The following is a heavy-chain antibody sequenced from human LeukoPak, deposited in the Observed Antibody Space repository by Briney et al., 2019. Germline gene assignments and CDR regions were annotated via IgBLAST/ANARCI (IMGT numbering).Heavy chain of an antibody. CDR3: TRDPRGSYGPDAFDI. CDR1: GFTFGDYA. D-gene: IGHD1-26*01. Sequence: GGSLRLSCTASGFTFGDYAMSWVRQAPGKGLEWVGFIRSKAYGGTTEYAASVKGRFTISRDDSKSIAYLQMNSLKTEDTAVYYCTRDPRGSYGPDAFDIWAKGQWSPSLQ. J-gene: IGHJ3*02. V-gene: IGHV3-49*04. CDR2: IRSKAYGGTT.